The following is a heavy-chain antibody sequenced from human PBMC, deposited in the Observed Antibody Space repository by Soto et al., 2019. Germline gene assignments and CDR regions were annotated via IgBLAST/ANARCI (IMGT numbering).Heavy chain of an antibody. CDR1: GFIFTSYA. J-gene: IGHJ4*02. Sequence: GGSLRLSCEASGFIFTSYAMGWVRQAPGSGLEWVSSISGGGGSTYYRDSVKGRFTISRDNSKNMLYLQMNSLGVEDTAVYYCARGGGGGLFEHWGQGVLVTVSS. D-gene: IGHD2-21*01. CDR2: ISGGGGST. V-gene: IGHV3-23*01. CDR3: ARGGGGGLFEH.